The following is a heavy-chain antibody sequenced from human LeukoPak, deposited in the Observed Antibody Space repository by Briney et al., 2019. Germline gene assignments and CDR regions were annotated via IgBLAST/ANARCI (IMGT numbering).Heavy chain of an antibody. CDR3: ARHSSDWSFDY. J-gene: IGHJ4*02. CDR1: GGSISSYY. Sequence: PSETLSLTCSVSGGSISSYYWSWIGQPPGKGLEWIAYMSNSGSTYYNPSLKRRGTMSEVTSKNQFSLKVISVTAADAAVYYCARHSSDWSFDYWGQGTLVTVSS. V-gene: IGHV4-59*08. CDR2: MSNSGST. D-gene: IGHD6-19*01.